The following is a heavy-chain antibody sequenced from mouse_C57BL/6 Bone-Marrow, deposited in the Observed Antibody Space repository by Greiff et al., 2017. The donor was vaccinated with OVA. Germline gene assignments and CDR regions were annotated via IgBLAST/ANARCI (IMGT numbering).Heavy chain of an antibody. CDR2: ISSGSSTI. V-gene: IGHV5-17*01. D-gene: IGHD3-2*02. J-gene: IGHJ3*01. Sequence: EVQGVESGGGLVKPGGSLKLSCAASGFTFSDYGMHWVRQAPEKGLEWVAYISSGSSTIYYADTVKGRFTISRDNAKNNLFLQMTSLRAEDTAMYYCAKTAQAWFAYWGQGTLVTVSA. CDR3: AKTAQAWFAY. CDR1: GFTFSDYG.